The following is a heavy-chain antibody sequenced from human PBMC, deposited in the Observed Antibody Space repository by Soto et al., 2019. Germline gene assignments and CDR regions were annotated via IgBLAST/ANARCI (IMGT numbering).Heavy chain of an antibody. Sequence: QVQLVESGGGVVQPGKSLRLSCAASGFSFSNYAMHWVRQAPGKGLEWVAVIWYDGSNKYYADSVKGRFTISKDNFKTTVDRQMNSRSAEDTAVYYCTRDPYGGSRYYFDSWGQGTLVTVSS. CDR2: IWYDGSNK. CDR1: GFSFSNYA. D-gene: IGHD1-26*01. J-gene: IGHJ4*02. V-gene: IGHV3-33*01. CDR3: TRDPYGGSRYYFDS.